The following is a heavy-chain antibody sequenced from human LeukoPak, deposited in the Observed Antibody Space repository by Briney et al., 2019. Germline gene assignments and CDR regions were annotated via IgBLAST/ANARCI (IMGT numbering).Heavy chain of an antibody. J-gene: IGHJ3*02. Sequence: GGSLRLSCVASGITFSNYNMNWVRQAPGKGLGWVSAISSSGVNTNYADSVKGRFTISRDTARTSLYLQMDSLRAEDTAVYYCARASSFDDTAGYFGGRAFDIWGQGTMVTVSS. CDR1: GITFSNYN. V-gene: IGHV3-21*01. CDR2: ISSSGVNT. D-gene: IGHD3-22*01. CDR3: ARASSFDDTAGYFGGRAFDI.